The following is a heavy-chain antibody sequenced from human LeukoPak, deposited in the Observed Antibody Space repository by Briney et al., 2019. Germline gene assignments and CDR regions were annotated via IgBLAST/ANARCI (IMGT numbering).Heavy chain of an antibody. CDR3: ASVAVAGTGDY. V-gene: IGHV4-34*01. Sequence: PSETLSLTCAVYGGSFSGYYWSWIRQPPGKGLEWIGEINHSGSTNYNPSLKSRVTISVDTSKNQFSLKLSSVTAADTAVYYCASVAVAGTGDYWGQGTLVTVSS. D-gene: IGHD6-19*01. J-gene: IGHJ4*02. CDR1: GGSFSGYY. CDR2: INHSGST.